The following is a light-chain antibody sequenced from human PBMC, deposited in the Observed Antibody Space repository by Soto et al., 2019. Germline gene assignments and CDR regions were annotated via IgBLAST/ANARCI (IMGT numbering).Light chain of an antibody. CDR1: NSDVGGYTY. V-gene: IGLV2-11*01. Sequence: QSALTQPRSVSGSPGQSVTISCTGTNSDVGGYTYVSWYQQHPGKAPKLMIYDVSKRPSGVPDRFSGSKSGNTASLTISGLQAEDEADYYCCSYAGSYTFYVFGTGTKLTVL. CDR2: DVS. CDR3: CSYAGSYTFYV. J-gene: IGLJ1*01.